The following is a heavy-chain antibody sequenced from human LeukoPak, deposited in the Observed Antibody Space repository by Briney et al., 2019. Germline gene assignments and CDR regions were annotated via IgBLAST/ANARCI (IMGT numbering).Heavy chain of an antibody. CDR1: GFTFGSYS. J-gene: IGHJ6*03. CDR3: ATDFCSGGSCYSWVYYYYMDV. V-gene: IGHV3-33*03. D-gene: IGHD2-15*01. CDR2: IWCDGSNE. Sequence: PGTSLRLSCAASGFTFGSYSMHWVRQAPGKGLEWLAVIWCDGSNEYYGDSVKGRFTISRDNSKNTLFLQMSSLRAEDTAVYYCATDFCSGGSCYSWVYYYYMDVWGKGTTVTVSS.